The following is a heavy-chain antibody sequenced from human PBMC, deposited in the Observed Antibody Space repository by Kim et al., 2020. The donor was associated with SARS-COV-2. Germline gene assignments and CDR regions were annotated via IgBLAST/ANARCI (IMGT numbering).Heavy chain of an antibody. V-gene: IGHV4-31*03. CDR1: GGSISSGGYY. CDR2: IYYSGST. CDR3: ARTYGDRNWYFDL. Sequence: SETLSLTCTVSGGSISSGGYYWSWIRQHPGKGLEWIGYIYYSGSTYYNPSLKSRVTISVDTSKNQFSLKLSSVTAADTAVYYCARTYGDRNWYFDLWGRGTLVTVSS. J-gene: IGHJ2*01. D-gene: IGHD4-17*01.